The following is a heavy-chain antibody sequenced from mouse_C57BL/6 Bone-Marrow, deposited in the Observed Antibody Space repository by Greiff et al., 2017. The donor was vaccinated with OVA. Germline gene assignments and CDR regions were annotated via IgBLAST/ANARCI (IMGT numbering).Heavy chain of an antibody. CDR3: TSYGNLDY. Sequence: VQLKQSGAELVRPGASVKLSCTASGFNIKDDYMHWVKQRPEQGLEWIGWIDPENGDTEYASQFQGKATITADTSSNTAYLQLSSLTSEDTAVYYCTSYGNLDYWGQGTTLTVSS. CDR2: IDPENGDT. V-gene: IGHV14-4*01. CDR1: GFNIKDDY. J-gene: IGHJ2*01. D-gene: IGHD2-1*01.